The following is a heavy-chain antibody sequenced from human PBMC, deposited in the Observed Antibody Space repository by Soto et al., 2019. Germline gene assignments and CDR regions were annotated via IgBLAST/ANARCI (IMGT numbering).Heavy chain of an antibody. Sequence: QITLKESGPTLVKPTQTLTLTCTFSGFSLSTSGVGVGWVRQPPGKALEWLALIYWNNDKRYNPSLQSRFTSTKDTSKNQVVLTMTNVDPVDTATYYCVRGGGAFDVWGQGTMVTVSA. CDR2: IYWNNDK. D-gene: IGHD2-15*01. J-gene: IGHJ3*01. CDR3: VRGGGAFDV. CDR1: GFSLSTSGVG. V-gene: IGHV2-5*04.